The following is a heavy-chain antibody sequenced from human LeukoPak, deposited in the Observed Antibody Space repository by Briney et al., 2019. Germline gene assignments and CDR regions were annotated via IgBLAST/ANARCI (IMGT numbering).Heavy chain of an antibody. CDR2: IKEDGSEK. CDR3: ARDQYYSSSD. V-gene: IGHV3-7*03. CDR1: GFTFSNYW. J-gene: IGHJ4*02. D-gene: IGHD6-19*01. Sequence: GGSLRLSCAASGFTFSNYWMSWVRQAPGKGLEWVANIKEDGSEKYYVDAVKGRFTISRDNAKKSLFLQMNSLRAEDTAVYYCARDQYYSSSDWGQGALVTVSS.